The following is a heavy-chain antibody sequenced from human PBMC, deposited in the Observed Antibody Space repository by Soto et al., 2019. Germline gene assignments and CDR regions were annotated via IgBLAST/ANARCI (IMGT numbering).Heavy chain of an antibody. V-gene: IGHV1-2*02. CDR3: ARGGPKLGYCSSTSCYWEEYYFDY. Sequence: ASVKVSCKASGYSFTGYYMHWVRQAPGQGLEWMGWINPNSGGTNYAQKFQGRVTMTRDTSISTAYMELSRLRSDDTAVYYCARGGPKLGYCSSTSCYWEEYYFDYWGQGTLVTVSS. CDR2: INPNSGGT. J-gene: IGHJ4*02. CDR1: GYSFTGYY. D-gene: IGHD2-2*01.